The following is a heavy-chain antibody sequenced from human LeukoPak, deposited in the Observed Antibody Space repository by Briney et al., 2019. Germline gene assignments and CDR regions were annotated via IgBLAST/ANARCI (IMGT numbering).Heavy chain of an antibody. D-gene: IGHD3-22*01. Sequence: GGSLRLSCAASGFTFSSYNMNWVRQAPGKGLEWVSYISSSSTIYYADSVKGRFTISRDNAKNSLYLQMNSLRDEDTAVYYCARDYYDSSGYYYGSDWGQGTLVTVSS. CDR3: ARDYYDSSGYYYGSD. CDR1: GFTFSSYN. CDR2: ISSSSTI. J-gene: IGHJ4*02. V-gene: IGHV3-48*02.